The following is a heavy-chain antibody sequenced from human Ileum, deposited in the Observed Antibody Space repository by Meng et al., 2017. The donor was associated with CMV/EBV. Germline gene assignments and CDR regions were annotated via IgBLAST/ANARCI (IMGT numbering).Heavy chain of an antibody. CDR3: AKIGSAGTYFDL. Sequence: GGSLRLSCETSGFTFSSYGMHWVRLAPGKGLEWVAFLHYDGSNEYYEDSVKGRFTISRDNSKNTLYLQMDSLRLEDTAVYYCAKIGSAGTYFDLWGQGTLVTVSS. CDR2: LHYDGSNE. V-gene: IGHV3-30*02. CDR1: GFTFSSYG. J-gene: IGHJ4*02. D-gene: IGHD1-7*01.